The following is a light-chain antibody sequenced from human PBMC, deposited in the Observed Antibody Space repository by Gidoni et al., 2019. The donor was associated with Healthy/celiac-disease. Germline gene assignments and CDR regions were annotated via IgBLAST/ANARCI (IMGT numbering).Light chain of an antibody. J-gene: IGKJ1*01. V-gene: IGKV4-1*01. CDR1: QRVLYSSNNKNY. Sequence: IGMTQSQSSLAVSLGERATINCKSSQRVLYSSNNKNYVDWYQQKPGQPPKLLIYWASTREAGVPDRFSGSGSGTDFTLTISSLQDEDVAVYYCQQYYSTPRTFGQGPKVEIK. CDR2: WAS. CDR3: QQYYSTPRT.